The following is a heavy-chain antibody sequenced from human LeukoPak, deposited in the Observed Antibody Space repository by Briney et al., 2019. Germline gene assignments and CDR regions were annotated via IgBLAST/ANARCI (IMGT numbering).Heavy chain of an antibody. CDR1: GFTFSDYY. CDR2: ISSSGSTI. J-gene: IGHJ4*02. V-gene: IGHV3-11*01. CDR3: AKDEGLPEQLEEYYFDY. Sequence: GGSLRLSCAASGFTFSDYYMSWIRQAPGKGLEWVSYISSSGSTIYYADSVKGRFTISRDNAKNSLYLQMNSLRAEDTAVYYCAKDEGLPEQLEEYYFDYWGQGTLVTVSS. D-gene: IGHD6-13*01.